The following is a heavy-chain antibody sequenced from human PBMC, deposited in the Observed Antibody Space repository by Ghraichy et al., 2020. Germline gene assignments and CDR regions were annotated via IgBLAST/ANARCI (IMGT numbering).Heavy chain of an antibody. Sequence: SETLSPTCTVSGGSISSSSHYWGWIRQPPGKGLEWIGDIYYSGSTYYNPSLMSRVTISVDTSKNQFSLKLSSVTAADTAVYYCARRVQQLVKRVQYNWFDPWGQGTLVTVSS. CDR1: GGSISSSSHY. CDR3: ARRVQQLVKRVQYNWFDP. V-gene: IGHV4-39*01. CDR2: IYYSGST. D-gene: IGHD6-13*01. J-gene: IGHJ5*02.